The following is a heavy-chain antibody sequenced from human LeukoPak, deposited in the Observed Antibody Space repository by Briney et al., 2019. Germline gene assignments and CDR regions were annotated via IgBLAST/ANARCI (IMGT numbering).Heavy chain of an antibody. CDR3: ARDHLSSCGGDCSYFDY. D-gene: IGHD2-21*02. V-gene: IGHV3-30-3*01. CDR1: GFTFSSYA. J-gene: IGHJ4*02. CDR2: LSFDGSNK. Sequence: GRSLRLSCAASGFTFSSYAMHWVRQAPGKGLEWGAVLSFDGSNKYYADSVKGRFTISRDNSKNTLYLQMNSLRAEDTAVYYCARDHLSSCGGDCSYFDYWGQGTLVTVSS.